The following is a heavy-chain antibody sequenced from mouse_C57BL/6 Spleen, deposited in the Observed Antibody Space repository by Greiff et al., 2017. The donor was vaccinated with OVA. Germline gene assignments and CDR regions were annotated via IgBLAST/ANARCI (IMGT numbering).Heavy chain of an antibody. D-gene: IGHD1-1*01. Sequence: VQLQQSGAELARPGASVKLSCKASGYTFTSYGISWVKQRTGQGLEWIGEIYPRSGNTYYNEKFKGKATLTADKSSSTAYMELRSLTSEDSAVYFCSREPDYYGRGHDSIDTWGKGTTVTVSS. V-gene: IGHV1-81*01. CDR1: GYTFTSYG. J-gene: IGHJ1*03. CDR2: IYPRSGNT. CDR3: SREPDYYGRGHDSIDT.